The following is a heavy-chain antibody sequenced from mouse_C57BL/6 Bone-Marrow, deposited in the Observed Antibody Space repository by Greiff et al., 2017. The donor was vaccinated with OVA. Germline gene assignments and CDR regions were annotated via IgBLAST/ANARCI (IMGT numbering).Heavy chain of an antibody. J-gene: IGHJ2*01. V-gene: IGHV6-3*01. CDR1: GFTFSNYW. CDR2: IRLKSDNYAT. Sequence: EVKVEESGGGLVQPGGSMKLSCVASGFTFSNYWMNWVRQSPEKGLEWVAQIRLKSDNYATHYAESVKGRFTISRDDSKSSVYLQLNNSRAEDTGIYYCAGRGAQGSNYWGQGTTLTVSS. CDR3: AGRGAQGSNY. D-gene: IGHD3-2*02.